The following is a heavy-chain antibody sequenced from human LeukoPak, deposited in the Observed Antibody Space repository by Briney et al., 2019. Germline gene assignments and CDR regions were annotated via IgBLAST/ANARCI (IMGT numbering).Heavy chain of an antibody. V-gene: IGHV4-59*08. CDR1: GGSISSYY. CDR2: IYYSGST. CDR3: ARLLGAAAGTFDI. J-gene: IGHJ3*02. Sequence: SETLSLTCTVSGGSISSYYWSWIRQPPGKGLEWIGYIYYSGSTNYNPSLKSRVSISVDTSKNQFSLKLSSVTAADTAVYYCARLLGAAAGTFDIWGQGTMVTVSS. D-gene: IGHD6-13*01.